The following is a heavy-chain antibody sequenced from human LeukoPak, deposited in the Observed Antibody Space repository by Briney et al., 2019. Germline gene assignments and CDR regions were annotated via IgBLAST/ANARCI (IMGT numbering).Heavy chain of an antibody. CDR2: IYYSGST. CDR1: GGSISSSSYY. J-gene: IGHJ4*02. D-gene: IGHD6-13*01. CDR3: AGDIAEIDY. Sequence: SETLSLTCTVSGGSISSSSYYWGWIRQPPGKGLEWIGSIYYSGSTYYNPSLKSRVTISVDTSKNQFSLKLSSVTAADTAVYYCAGDIAEIDYWGQGTLVTVSS. V-gene: IGHV4-39*07.